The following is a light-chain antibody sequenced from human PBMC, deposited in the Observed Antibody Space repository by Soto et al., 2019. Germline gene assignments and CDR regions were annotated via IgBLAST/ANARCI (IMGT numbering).Light chain of an antibody. CDR2: AAS. J-gene: IGKJ4*01. CDR3: QQPNSYPLT. Sequence: DIQLTQSPSFLSASVGDRVTITCRASQGISSYLAWYQQKPGKAPKLLIYAASTLQSGVPSRFSGSGSGTEFTLTNSSLQPEDFATYYCQQPNSYPLTFGGGTKVEIK. CDR1: QGISSY. V-gene: IGKV1-9*01.